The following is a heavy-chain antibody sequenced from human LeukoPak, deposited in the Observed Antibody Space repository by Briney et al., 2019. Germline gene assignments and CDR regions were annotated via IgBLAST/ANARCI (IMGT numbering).Heavy chain of an antibody. Sequence: SETLSLTCTVSGGSVSSGSYYWSWIRQPPGKGLEWIEYIYYSGSTNYNPSLKSRVTISVDTSKNQFSLKLSSVTAADTAVYYCARTAAGTALYYFDYWGQGTLVTVSS. CDR3: ARTAAGTALYYFDY. J-gene: IGHJ4*02. D-gene: IGHD6-13*01. V-gene: IGHV4-61*01. CDR2: IYYSGST. CDR1: GGSVSSGSYY.